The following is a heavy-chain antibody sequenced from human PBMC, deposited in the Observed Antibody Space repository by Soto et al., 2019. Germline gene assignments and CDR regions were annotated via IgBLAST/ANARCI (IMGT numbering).Heavy chain of an antibody. Sequence: SETLSLTCNVSGGSISSGGFYRSWVRQHPGKGLEWIGYIFYTGTTYYSPSLKSRVTISVDTSEKQFYLKLNSVTAADTAVYYCARDAYSSSGYYYHGMDVWGQGTTVTVSS. D-gene: IGHD6-6*01. CDR1: GGSISSGGFY. V-gene: IGHV4-31*03. J-gene: IGHJ6*02. CDR3: ARDAYSSSGYYYHGMDV. CDR2: IFYTGTT.